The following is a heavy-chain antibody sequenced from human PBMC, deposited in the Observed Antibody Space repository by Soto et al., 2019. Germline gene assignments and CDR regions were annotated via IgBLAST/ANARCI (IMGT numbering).Heavy chain of an antibody. CDR3: ARRRLADFWSGYYTFDY. D-gene: IGHD3-3*01. V-gene: IGHV4-34*01. CDR2: INHSGST. CDR1: GGSFSGYY. J-gene: IGHJ4*02. Sequence: QVQLQQWGAGLLKPSETLSLTCAVYGGSFSGYYWSWIRQPPGKGLEWIGEINHSGSTNYNPSLKRRVTISVDTSKNQFSLKLSSVTAADTAVYYCARRRLADFWSGYYTFDYWGQGTLVTVSS.